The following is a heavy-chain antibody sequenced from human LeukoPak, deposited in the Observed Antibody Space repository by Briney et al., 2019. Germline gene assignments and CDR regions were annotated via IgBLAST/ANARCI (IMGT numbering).Heavy chain of an antibody. CDR2: IRGSGGST. V-gene: IGHV3-23*01. Sequence: GGSLRLSCAASEFTFSSYNMNWVRQAPGKGLEWVSAIRGSGGSTYYADSVKGRFTISRDNSKSTLYLQMNSLRAEDTAVYYCAKDLYDFWSGYPRYYYYYYMDVWGKGTTVTVSS. CDR3: AKDLYDFWSGYPRYYYYYYMDV. J-gene: IGHJ6*03. CDR1: EFTFSSYN. D-gene: IGHD3-3*01.